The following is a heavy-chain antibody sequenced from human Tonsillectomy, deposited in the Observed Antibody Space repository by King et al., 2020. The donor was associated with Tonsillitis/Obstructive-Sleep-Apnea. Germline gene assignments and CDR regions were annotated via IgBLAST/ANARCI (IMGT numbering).Heavy chain of an antibody. V-gene: IGHV1-46*01. CDR3: ASERAEARQFDN. D-gene: IGHD6-6*01. CDR2: INPSGSFT. CDR1: GYTFSNYY. Sequence: VQLVQSGAEVKKPGASVRVSCEASGYTFSNYYMHWVRQAPGQGLEWMGTINPSGSFTNYAQKFQGRVTLTRDTSTSTVYMDLISLRSEDTAVFYCASERAEARQFDNWGQGTLVTVSS. J-gene: IGHJ4*02.